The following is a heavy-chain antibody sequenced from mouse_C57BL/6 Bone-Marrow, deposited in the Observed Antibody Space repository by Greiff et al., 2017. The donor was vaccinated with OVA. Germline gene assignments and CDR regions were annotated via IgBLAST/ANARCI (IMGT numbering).Heavy chain of an antibody. V-gene: IGHV1-64*01. D-gene: IGHD1-1*01. Sequence: VQLQQPGAELVKPGASVKLSCKASGYTFTSYWMHWVKQRPGQGLEWIGMIHPTSGSTNYNKKFKSKATLTVDKSSSTAYMQLSSLTSEDSAVYYCARNYGSRYYYAMDYWGQGTSVTVSS. CDR1: GYTFTSYW. CDR3: ARNYGSRYYYAMDY. CDR2: IHPTSGST. J-gene: IGHJ4*01.